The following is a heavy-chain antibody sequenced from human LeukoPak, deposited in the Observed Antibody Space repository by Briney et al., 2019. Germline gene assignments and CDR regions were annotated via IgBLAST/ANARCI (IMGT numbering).Heavy chain of an antibody. J-gene: IGHJ4*02. V-gene: IGHV4-39*01. CDR1: GASISSSNYY. D-gene: IGHD5-12*01. Sequence: ASETLSLTCAVSGASISSSNYYWGWVRQSPGKGLEWIGNIYSSGNTYYNASLKSRVTMYIDTSKNQFSLKLSSVTAADTAMYYCAKSNGYGLIDYWGQGTLVSVSS. CDR2: IYSSGNT. CDR3: AKSNGYGLIDY.